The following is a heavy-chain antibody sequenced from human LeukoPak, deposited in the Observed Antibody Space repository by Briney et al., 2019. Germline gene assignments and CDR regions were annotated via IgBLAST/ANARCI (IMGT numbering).Heavy chain of an antibody. J-gene: IGHJ4*02. D-gene: IGHD3-9*01. Sequence: GGSLRLSCAASGFTFNRYWMSWVRQGPGKGLEWVANINEDGSEKQYVGSVKGRLTISRDNAKNSVSLQMNNLRAGDTAIYYCARFLDYNVLTGYSEPLGFDYWGQGTLVTVS. V-gene: IGHV3-7*01. CDR1: GFTFNRYW. CDR3: ARFLDYNVLTGYSEPLGFDY. CDR2: INEDGSEK.